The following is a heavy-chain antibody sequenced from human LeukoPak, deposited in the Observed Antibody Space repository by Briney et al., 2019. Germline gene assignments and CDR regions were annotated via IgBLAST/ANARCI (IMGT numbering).Heavy chain of an antibody. CDR3: ARTQHDYGDYRNWFDP. J-gene: IGHJ5*02. Sequence: GGSLRLSCAASGLTFSSYWMSWVRQAPGKGLEWVANIKQDGGEKYYVDSVKGRFTISRDNAKNSLYLQMNSLRAEDTAVYYCARTQHDYGDYRNWFDPWGQGTLVTVSS. V-gene: IGHV3-7*01. CDR2: IKQDGGEK. D-gene: IGHD4-17*01. CDR1: GLTFSSYW.